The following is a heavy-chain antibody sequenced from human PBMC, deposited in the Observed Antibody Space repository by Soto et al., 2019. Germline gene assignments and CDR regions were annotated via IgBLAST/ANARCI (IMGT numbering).Heavy chain of an antibody. J-gene: IGHJ4*02. CDR3: ASHGYSYGYLFDY. CDR2: IISIFDTA. Sequence: QVQLVQSGAEVKKPGSSVKVSCKASGGTFSSYAISWVRQAPGQGLEWMGGIISIFDTADYAQKFQGRVTITADESTSTAYMELRSLSSEDTAVYYCASHGYSYGYLFDYWGQGTLVTVSS. CDR1: GGTFSSYA. D-gene: IGHD5-18*01. V-gene: IGHV1-69*12.